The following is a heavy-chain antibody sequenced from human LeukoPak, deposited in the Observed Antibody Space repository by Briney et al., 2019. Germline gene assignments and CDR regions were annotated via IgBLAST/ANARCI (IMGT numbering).Heavy chain of an antibody. J-gene: IGHJ5*02. CDR3: ARDYSGYDYRWFDP. CDR1: GGTFSSYA. CDR2: IIPIFGIA. Sequence: GSSVKVSCKASGGTFSSYAISWVRQAPGQGLEWMGRIIPIFGIANYAQKFQGRVTITADKSTSTAYMELSSLRSEDTAVYYCARDYSGYDYRWFDPWGQGTLVTVSS. V-gene: IGHV1-69*04. D-gene: IGHD5-12*01.